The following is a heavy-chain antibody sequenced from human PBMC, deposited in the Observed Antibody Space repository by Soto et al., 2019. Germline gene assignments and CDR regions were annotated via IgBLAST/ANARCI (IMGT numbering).Heavy chain of an antibody. CDR1: GGTFGNSA. Sequence: QVQLVQSGAEVKKPGSSVTVSCKASGGTFGNSAISWVRQAPGQGLEWMGGIIPIFPTPDYAQKFQGRVTXTXDEXTTTANMEMTSLRSDDTVVYYSAREKVRQQLGGKYYYGVDVWGQGTTVTVSS. J-gene: IGHJ6*02. D-gene: IGHD3-10*01. V-gene: IGHV1-69*05. CDR3: AREKVRQQLGGKYYYGVDV. CDR2: IIPIFPTP.